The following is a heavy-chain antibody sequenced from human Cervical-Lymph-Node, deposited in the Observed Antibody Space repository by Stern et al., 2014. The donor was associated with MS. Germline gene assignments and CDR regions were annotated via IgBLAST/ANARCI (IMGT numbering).Heavy chain of an antibody. D-gene: IGHD2-15*01. Sequence: VQLGESGAEVKKPGASVKVSCKASGYTFTSYGIRWVRQAPGQGLEWIGRISAYNGNPNYAQKLQSRVTMTTDTSTSTADMELRSLRSDDTAVYYCARGLLGSENAFDIWGQGTMVTVSS. J-gene: IGHJ3*02. CDR1: GYTFTSYG. CDR3: ARGLLGSENAFDI. V-gene: IGHV1-18*01. CDR2: ISAYNGNP.